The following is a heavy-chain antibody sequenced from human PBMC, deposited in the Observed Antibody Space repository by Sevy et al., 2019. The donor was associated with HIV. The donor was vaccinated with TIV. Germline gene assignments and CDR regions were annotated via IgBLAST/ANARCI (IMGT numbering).Heavy chain of an antibody. D-gene: IGHD6-13*01. J-gene: IGHJ2*01. Sequence: ASVKVSCKASGYTFTDFYMHWVRQAPGQGLEWMGWINPKTGGTNNEQKFQDRVTMSRDTSISTNFIEMTRLRSDDTAVYYCARGIAAGGTDWYFDLWGRGTLVTVSS. CDR1: GYTFTDFY. CDR3: ARGIAAGGTDWYFDL. V-gene: IGHV1-2*02. CDR2: INPKTGGT.